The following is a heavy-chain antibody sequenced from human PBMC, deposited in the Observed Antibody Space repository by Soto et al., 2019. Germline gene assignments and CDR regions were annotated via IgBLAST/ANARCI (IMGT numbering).Heavy chain of an antibody. V-gene: IGHV4-4*02. CDR1: SGSITNNNR. D-gene: IGHD3-10*01. Sequence: QVQLQESGPGLVKPSGTLSLTCTVTSGSITNNNRWSWVRQSPGKGLEWIGEIYHGGSTNYNPSLMSRVSISVANSRNKFSLTLTSVNAADTAVYYCAGERGSITVRGPFATWGQGTLVTVSS. J-gene: IGHJ3*02. CDR3: AGERGSITVRGPFAT. CDR2: IYHGGST.